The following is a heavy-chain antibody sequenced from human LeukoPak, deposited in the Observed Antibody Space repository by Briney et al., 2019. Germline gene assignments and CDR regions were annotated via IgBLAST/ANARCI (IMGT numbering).Heavy chain of an antibody. D-gene: IGHD6-6*01. Sequence: PGGSLRLSCAASGFIFSTYNMNWVRQSPGKGLEWISSVSSSSSYIYYIDSVKGRFTISRDNAKNSLYLQMNSLRAEDTAVYYCGGGRSSYYYYYMDVWGKGTTVTVSS. CDR3: GGGRSSYYYYYMDV. J-gene: IGHJ6*03. CDR1: GFIFSTYN. V-gene: IGHV3-21*01. CDR2: VSSSSSYI.